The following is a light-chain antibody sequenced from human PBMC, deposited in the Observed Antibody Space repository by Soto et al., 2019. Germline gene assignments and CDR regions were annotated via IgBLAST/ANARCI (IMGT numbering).Light chain of an antibody. CDR1: QSIRKA. J-gene: IGKJ4*01. Sequence: DIQMTQSPSSLSASVGDRVTITCRASQSIRKALAWYQQKPGKAPKRLIYVASRLQSGVPSRFSGSGSGTEFTLTISSLQPEDSATYYCLQQNSYPLTFGGGTKVEIK. CDR2: VAS. CDR3: LQQNSYPLT. V-gene: IGKV1-17*01.